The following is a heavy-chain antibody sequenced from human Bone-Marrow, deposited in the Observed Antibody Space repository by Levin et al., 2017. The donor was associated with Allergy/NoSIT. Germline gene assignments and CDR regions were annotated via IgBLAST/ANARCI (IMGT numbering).Heavy chain of an antibody. V-gene: IGHV3-9*01. Sequence: KGLECVSGISWHSGSIDYADSVKGRFSISRDNANNSLYLQMNNLRPEDTAFYYCAKAPVAALHRPYFQHWGQGTLVTVSS. J-gene: IGHJ1*01. CDR3: AKAPVAALHRPYFQH. CDR2: ISWHSGSI. D-gene: IGHD6-19*01.